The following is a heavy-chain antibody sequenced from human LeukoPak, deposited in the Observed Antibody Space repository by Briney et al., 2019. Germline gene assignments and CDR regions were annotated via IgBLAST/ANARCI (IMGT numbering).Heavy chain of an antibody. Sequence: GGSLRLSCAASGFTVSSDYMTWVRQAPGKGLEWVSVIYSGGSTYYADSVKGRFTTSRDNSKNTVYLQLNNLRVEDTAVYYCARYHTALNYWGQGTLVTASS. D-gene: IGHD5-18*01. V-gene: IGHV3-53*01. CDR3: ARYHTALNY. CDR2: IYSGGST. CDR1: GFTVSSDY. J-gene: IGHJ4*02.